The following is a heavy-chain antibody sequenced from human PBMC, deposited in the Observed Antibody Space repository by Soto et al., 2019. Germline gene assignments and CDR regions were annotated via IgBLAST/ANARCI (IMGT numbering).Heavy chain of an antibody. CDR1: GGSFSSYY. D-gene: IGHD1-7*01. CDR3: ARAEELELPDFDY. Sequence: SETLSLTCTVSGGSFSSYYLSWIRQPPGKGLEWIGYIYYSGSTNYNPSLKSRVTISVDTSKNQFSLKLTSVTAADTAVYYCARAEELELPDFDYWGQGTLVTVSS. V-gene: IGHV4-59*08. CDR2: IYYSGST. J-gene: IGHJ4*02.